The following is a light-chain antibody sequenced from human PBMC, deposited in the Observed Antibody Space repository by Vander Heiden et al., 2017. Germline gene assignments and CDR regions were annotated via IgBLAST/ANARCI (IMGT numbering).Light chain of an antibody. CDR1: QSLLHSNGYNY. CDR2: VGS. J-gene: IGKJ4*01. Sequence: DIVMTPSPLSLPVTPGEPASISCRSSQSLLHSNGYNYLDWYLQKPGQAPKLLIYVGSNRASGVPDRFSGSGSGTDFTLKISRVEAEDVGVYYCMQALQTPLTFGGGTKVEIK. CDR3: MQALQTPLT. V-gene: IGKV2-28*01.